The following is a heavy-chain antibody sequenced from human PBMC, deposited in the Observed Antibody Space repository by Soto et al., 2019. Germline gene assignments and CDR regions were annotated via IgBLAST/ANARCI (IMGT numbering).Heavy chain of an antibody. CDR3: ARDLGGCSAGSCRYNWFDP. J-gene: IGHJ5*02. Sequence: SVKVSCKASEDTFSSHAISWVRQAPGQGLEWMGGIIPIYGTTNYAQKFQDRVTITADTSTSTTYMELSSLRSDDTAVYYCARDLGGCSAGSCRYNWFDPWGQGTLVTVSS. CDR1: EDTFSSHA. D-gene: IGHD2-15*01. CDR2: IIPIYGTT. V-gene: IGHV1-69*06.